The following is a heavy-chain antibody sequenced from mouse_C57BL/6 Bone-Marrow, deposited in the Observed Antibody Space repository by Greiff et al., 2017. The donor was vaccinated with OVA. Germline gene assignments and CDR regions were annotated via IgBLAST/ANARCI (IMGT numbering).Heavy chain of an antibody. J-gene: IGHJ3*01. V-gene: IGHV1-50*01. CDR3: ARGNYSNYVSWFAY. CDR1: GYTFTSYW. Sequence: VKLQQPGAELVKPGASVKLSCKASGYTFTSYWMQWVKQRPGQGLEWIGEIDPSDSYTNYNQKFKGKATLTVDTSSSTAYMQLSSLTSEDSAVYYCARGNYSNYVSWFAYWGQGTLVTVSA. D-gene: IGHD2-5*01. CDR2: IDPSDSYT.